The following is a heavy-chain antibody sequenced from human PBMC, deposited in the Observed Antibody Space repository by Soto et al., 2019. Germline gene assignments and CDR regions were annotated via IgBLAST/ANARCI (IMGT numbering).Heavy chain of an antibody. CDR2: INEVGSKT. D-gene: IGHD6-19*01. J-gene: IGHJ4*02. CDR3: AKVYISLTVAGSNVY. Sequence: PGGSLRLSCAASGFSFSTYWMIWVRQAPGKGLEWVANINEVGSKTLYVDSVKGRFTISRDNSKNSLYLQMNSLRAEDTAVYFCAKVYISLTVAGSNVYWGQRPLGTVSS. V-gene: IGHV3-7*01. CDR1: GFSFSTYW.